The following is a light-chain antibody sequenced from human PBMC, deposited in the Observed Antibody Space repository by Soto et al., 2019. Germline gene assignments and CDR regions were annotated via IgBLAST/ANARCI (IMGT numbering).Light chain of an antibody. CDR3: TSFASSIPLV. V-gene: IGLV2-14*03. CDR1: SSDVGGYNY. Sequence: QPVLTQPASVSGSPGQSITISCTGTSSDVGGYNYVSWYQQHPGKAPKLLICDVTNRPSGVSNRFSGSKSGNTASLTTSGLQTEDEADYYCTSFASSIPLVFGGGTKLTVL. CDR2: DVT. J-gene: IGLJ2*01.